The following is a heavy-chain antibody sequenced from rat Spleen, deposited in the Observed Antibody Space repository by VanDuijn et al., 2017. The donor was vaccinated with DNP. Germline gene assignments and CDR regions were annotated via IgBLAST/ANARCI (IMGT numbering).Heavy chain of an antibody. V-gene: IGHV5-20*01. CDR2: LTYDGAGT. CDR3: TTEGAGDY. Sequence: EVQLVESGGGLVQPGRSLKLSCAASGFTFSDYYMAWVRQAPTKGLEWVAYLTYDGAGTYYRDSVKGRFTISRDNAKSTLYLQMNSLTSEDMATYYCTTEGAGDYWGQGVMVTVSS. D-gene: IGHD4-1*01. J-gene: IGHJ2*01. CDR1: GFTFSDYY.